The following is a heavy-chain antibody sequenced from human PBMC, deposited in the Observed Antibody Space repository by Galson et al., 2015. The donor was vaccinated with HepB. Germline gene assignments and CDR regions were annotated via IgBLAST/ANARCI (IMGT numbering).Heavy chain of an antibody. CDR1: GGSISSSSYS. V-gene: IGHV4-39*01. CDR3: ARHLRGYCSSPSCHSDY. CDR2: IYYSGST. J-gene: IGHJ4*02. Sequence: ETLSLTCTVSGGSISSSSYSWGWIRQPPGKGLEWIGSIYYSGSTYYNPSLKSRVTMSVDTSKNQFSLKLSFVTAADMAVYYCARHLRGYCSSPSCHSDYWGQGTLVTVSS. D-gene: IGHD2-2*01.